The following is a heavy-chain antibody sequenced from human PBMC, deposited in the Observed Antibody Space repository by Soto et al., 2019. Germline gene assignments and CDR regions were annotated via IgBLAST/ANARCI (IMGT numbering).Heavy chain of an antibody. D-gene: IGHD1-1*01. CDR2: MNPNSGNT. CDR3: ATRGTRWLQSPFDY. V-gene: IGHV1-8*01. CDR1: GYTFTSYD. Sequence: ASVKVSCKASGYTFTSYDINWVRQATGQGLEWMGWMNPNSGNTGYAQKFQGRVTMTRNTSISTAYMELSSLRSEDTAVYYCATRGTRWLQSPFDYWGQGTLVTVSS. J-gene: IGHJ4*02.